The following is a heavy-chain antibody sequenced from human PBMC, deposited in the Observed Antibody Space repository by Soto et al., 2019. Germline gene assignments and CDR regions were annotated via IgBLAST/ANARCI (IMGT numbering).Heavy chain of an antibody. J-gene: IGHJ4*02. Sequence: GESLKISCKGSGYSFTNYWIGWVRQMPGKGLEWMGIINPADSDTRYSPSFQGQVTVSVDKSISTAYLQRGSLKASDTAMYYCVRPDSTGYYSHWGQGAPVTVSS. V-gene: IGHV5-51*01. D-gene: IGHD3-9*01. CDR1: GYSFTNYW. CDR3: VRPDSTGYYSH. CDR2: INPADSDT.